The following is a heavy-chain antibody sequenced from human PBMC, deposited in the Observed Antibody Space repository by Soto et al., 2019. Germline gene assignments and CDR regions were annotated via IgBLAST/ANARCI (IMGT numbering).Heavy chain of an antibody. V-gene: IGHV4-59*01. CDR3: ARSYRRYCSGGSCYSYYYYYMDV. CDR2: IYYSGST. D-gene: IGHD2-15*01. CDR1: GGSISSYY. J-gene: IGHJ6*03. Sequence: QVQLQESGPGLVKPSETLSLTCTVSGGSISSYYWSWIRQPPGKGLEWIGYIYYSGSTNYNPSLKSRVPISVDTSKNQFSLKLSSVTAAGTAVYYCARSYRRYCSGGSCYSYYYYYMDVWCKGTTVTVSS.